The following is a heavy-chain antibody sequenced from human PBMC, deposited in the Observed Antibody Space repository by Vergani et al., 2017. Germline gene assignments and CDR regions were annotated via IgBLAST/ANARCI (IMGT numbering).Heavy chain of an antibody. CDR1: GYTFTSYA. CDR2: INAGNGNT. CDR3: ARERGGGIAVAGTGRNDAFDI. Sequence: QVQLVQSGAEVKKPGASVKVSCKASGYTFTSYAMHWVRQAPGQRLEWMGWINAGNGNTKYSQKFQGRVTITRDTSASTAYMELSSLRSEDTAVYYCARERGGGIAVAGTGRNDAFDIWGQGTMVTVSS. D-gene: IGHD6-19*01. J-gene: IGHJ3*02. V-gene: IGHV1-3*01.